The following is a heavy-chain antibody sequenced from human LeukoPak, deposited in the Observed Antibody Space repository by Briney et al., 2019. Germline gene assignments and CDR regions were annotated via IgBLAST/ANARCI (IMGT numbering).Heavy chain of an antibody. V-gene: IGHV4-39*01. D-gene: IGHD2-2*02. J-gene: IGHJ5*02. Sequence: PSETLSLTCTVSGGSISSSSYYWGWIRQPPGKGLEWIGSIYYSGSTYYNPSLKSRVTISVDTSKNQFSLKLSSVTAADTAVYYCARPYCSSTSCYTVWFDPWGQGTLVTVSS. CDR1: GGSISSSSYY. CDR3: ARPYCSSTSCYTVWFDP. CDR2: IYYSGST.